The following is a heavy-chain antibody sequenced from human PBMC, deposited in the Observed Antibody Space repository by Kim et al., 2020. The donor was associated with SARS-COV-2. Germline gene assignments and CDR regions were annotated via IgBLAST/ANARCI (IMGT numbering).Heavy chain of an antibody. Sequence: GGSLRLSCAASGFTFSTSAMTWVRQAPGKGLEWVSSVDSTGGSRYYADSVKGRFTISRDNSKNTLYLQMNSLRAEDTAVYYCAKIPGGGSGTWGYWGQGTLVTVSS. CDR2: VDSTGGSR. D-gene: IGHD3-10*01. CDR3: AKIPGGGSGTWGY. J-gene: IGHJ4*02. CDR1: GFTFSTSA. V-gene: IGHV3-23*01.